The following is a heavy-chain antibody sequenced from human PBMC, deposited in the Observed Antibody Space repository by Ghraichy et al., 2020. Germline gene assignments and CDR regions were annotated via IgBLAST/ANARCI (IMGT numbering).Heavy chain of an antibody. CDR3: AGMNPKYNSGWYFRDY. V-gene: IGHV3-53*01. J-gene: IGHJ4*02. D-gene: IGHD6-19*01. CDR1: EFSVSSNY. Sequence: GGSLRLSCAASEFSVSSNYMIWVRQAPGKGLEWVSVIFSSGSTYYADSVQDRFSSSRDNSKNTLHLQMNSLRAEDTAVYYCAGMNPKYNSGWYFRDYWGQGTLVTVSS. CDR2: IFSSGST.